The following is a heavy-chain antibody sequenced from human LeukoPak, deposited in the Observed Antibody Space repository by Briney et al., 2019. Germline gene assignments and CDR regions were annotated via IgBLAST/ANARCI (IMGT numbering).Heavy chain of an antibody. D-gene: IGHD3-16*01. CDR1: GYTFTSYW. CDR3: ARQGAVMLSTHFDY. V-gene: IGHV5-51*01. CDR2: IYPGDSDT. J-gene: IGHJ4*02. Sequence: PGESLKISCKGSGYTFTSYWIAWVRQMPGKGLEWMGIIYPGDSDTRYSPSFQGQVPISADKSISTAYLQWRSLKASDTAMYYCARQGAVMLSTHFDYWGQGTLVTVSS.